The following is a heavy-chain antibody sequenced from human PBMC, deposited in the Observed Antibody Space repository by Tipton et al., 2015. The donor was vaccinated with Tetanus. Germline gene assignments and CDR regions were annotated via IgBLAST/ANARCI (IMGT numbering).Heavy chain of an antibody. CDR2: IYYSGST. Sequence: TLSLTCTVSGGSISSYYWSWIRQPPGKGLEWIGYIYYSGSTNYNPSLKSRVTISVDTSKNQFSLKLISVTAADTAVYYCARPHYQYWYFDLWGRGTLVTVSS. CDR3: ARPHYQYWYFDL. CDR1: GGSISSYY. D-gene: IGHD2-2*01. V-gene: IGHV4-59*08. J-gene: IGHJ2*01.